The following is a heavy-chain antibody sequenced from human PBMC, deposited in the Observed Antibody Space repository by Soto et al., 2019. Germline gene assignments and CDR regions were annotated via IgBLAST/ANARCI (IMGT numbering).Heavy chain of an antibody. CDR2: ISPHNGNT. J-gene: IGHJ4*02. Sequence: HVQLVQSGGEWKKPGASVKVSCNTSGYTFNTYFITWVRQAPGQGLEWMGWISPHNGNTNYAEKFQGRVTMTADTIPKTAYMELRNLRIDYTAVYSCARDTGNSFDYWGQGTPVTVSS. CDR1: GYTFNTYF. V-gene: IGHV1-18*01. CDR3: ARDTGNSFDY.